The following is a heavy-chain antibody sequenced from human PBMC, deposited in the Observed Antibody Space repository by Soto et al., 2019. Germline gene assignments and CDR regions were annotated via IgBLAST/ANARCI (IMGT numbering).Heavy chain of an antibody. CDR1: GFTFSSYG. D-gene: IGHD6-13*01. CDR3: ARGGYSSSWYPSWFDP. Sequence: QPGGSLRLSCAASGFTFSSYGMHWVRQAPGKGLEWVAVIWYDGSNKYYADSVKGRFTISRDNSKNTLYLQMNSLRAEDTAVYYCARGGYSSSWYPSWFDPWGQGTLVTVSS. J-gene: IGHJ5*02. CDR2: IWYDGSNK. V-gene: IGHV3-33*01.